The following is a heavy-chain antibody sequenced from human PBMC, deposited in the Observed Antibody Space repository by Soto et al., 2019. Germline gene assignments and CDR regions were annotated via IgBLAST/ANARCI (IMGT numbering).Heavy chain of an antibody. CDR2: IITILGIT. D-gene: IGHD3-10*01. V-gene: IGHV1-69*02. CDR3: ARGSNDWVGVDY. Sequence: SVKVSCKASGGTFSSYTISWVRQAPGQGLEWMGRIITILGITNYAQKLQGRVTITADKSTSTAYLELSSLRFEDTGVYYCARGSNDWVGVDYWGQGNPVTVSS. J-gene: IGHJ4*02. CDR1: GGTFSSYT.